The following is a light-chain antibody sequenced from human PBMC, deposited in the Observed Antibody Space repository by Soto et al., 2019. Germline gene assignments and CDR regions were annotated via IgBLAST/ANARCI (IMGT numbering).Light chain of an antibody. Sequence: QCVLTQPASVSGSPGQSITISCTGTISDVGLYDYVSWYQQHPGKAPQLMIYAVSNRPSGVSNRFSASKSGNTASLFISGLQAEDEADYYCSSYTSDSSYVYGSGTKVTVL. J-gene: IGLJ1*01. CDR1: ISDVGLYDY. V-gene: IGLV2-14*01. CDR3: SSYTSDSSYV. CDR2: AVS.